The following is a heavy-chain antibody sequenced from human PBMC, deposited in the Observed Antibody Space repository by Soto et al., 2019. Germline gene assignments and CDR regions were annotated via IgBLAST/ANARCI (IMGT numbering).Heavy chain of an antibody. CDR2: IYGGGDT. CDR3: ARDAGYGFNSGEF. V-gene: IGHV3-66*01. J-gene: IGHJ4*02. Sequence: EVQLVESGGNLVQLGGSLRLSGAASGFTVNDNYMNWVRQAPGKGLEWVSVIYGGGDTYYADSVKGRFTISRDNAKNTVYLQMSSLRTEDTAVYYCARDAGYGFNSGEFRGQGTLVTVSS. CDR1: GFTVNDNY. D-gene: IGHD3-10*01.